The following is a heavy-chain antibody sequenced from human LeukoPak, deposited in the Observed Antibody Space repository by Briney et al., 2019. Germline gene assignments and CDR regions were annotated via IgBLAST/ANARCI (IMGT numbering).Heavy chain of an antibody. V-gene: IGHV1-18*01. CDR2: ISAYNGNT. Sequence: ASVKVSCKASGYTFTSYGISWVRQAPGQGLEWMGWISAYNGNTNYAQKFQGRVTMTRGTSISTAYMELSRLRSDDTAVYYCARDPYSSSWYYNWFDPWGQGTLVTVSS. CDR3: ARDPYSSSWYYNWFDP. J-gene: IGHJ5*02. CDR1: GYTFTSYG. D-gene: IGHD6-13*01.